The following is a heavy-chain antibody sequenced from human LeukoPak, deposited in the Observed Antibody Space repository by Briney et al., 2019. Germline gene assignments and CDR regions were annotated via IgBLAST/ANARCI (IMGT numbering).Heavy chain of an antibody. D-gene: IGHD1-26*01. CDR2: IIPIFGTA. CDR3: ARDRIVGATTAFDI. V-gene: IGHV1-69*13. J-gene: IGHJ3*02. CDR1: GGTFSSYS. Sequence: ASVTVSCKASGGTFSSYSISWVRQAPGQGLEWMGGIIPIFGTANYAQKFQGRVTITADESTSTAYMELSSLRSEDTAVYYCARDRIVGATTAFDIWGQGTMVTVSS.